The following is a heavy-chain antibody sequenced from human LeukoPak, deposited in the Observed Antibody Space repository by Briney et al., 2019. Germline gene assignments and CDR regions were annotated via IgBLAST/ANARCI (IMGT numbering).Heavy chain of an antibody. CDR1: GYTFTSYD. CDR2: MNPNSGNT. CDR3: AGGVATDDAFDI. D-gene: IGHD5-12*01. J-gene: IGHJ3*02. Sequence: ASVKVSCKASGYTFTSYDINWVRQATGRGLEWMGWMNPNSGNTGYAQKFQGRVTMTRNTSISTAYMELSSLRFEDTAVYYCAGGVATDDAFDIWGQGTMVTVSS. V-gene: IGHV1-8*01.